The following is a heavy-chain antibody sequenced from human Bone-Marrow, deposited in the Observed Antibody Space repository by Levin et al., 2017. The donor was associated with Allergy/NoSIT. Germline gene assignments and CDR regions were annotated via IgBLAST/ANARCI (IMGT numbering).Heavy chain of an antibody. CDR3: ARDRYDSKKARVNWFDP. J-gene: IGHJ5*02. CDR2: IYSSGST. Sequence: SETLSLTCTVSGGSISNYYWSWVRQPAGKGLEWVGHIYSSGSTNYNPSLKSRVTMSVDTSKNQFSLKLSSVTAADTAVYYCARDRYDSKKARVNWFDPWGQGTLVTVSS. CDR1: GGSISNYY. D-gene: IGHD3-3*01. V-gene: IGHV4-4*07.